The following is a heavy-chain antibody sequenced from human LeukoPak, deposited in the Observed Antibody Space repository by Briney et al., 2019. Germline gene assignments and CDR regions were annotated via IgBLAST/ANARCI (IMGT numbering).Heavy chain of an antibody. CDR1: AGSINNYY. D-gene: IGHD2-2*01. CDR2: TYYRSKWYN. J-gene: IGHJ5*02. CDR3: ARRLTQYDCFDP. Sequence: SETLSLTCTVSAGSINNYYWSWIRQSPSRGLEWLGRTYYRSKWYNDYAVSVKSRITINPDTSKNQFSLHLNSVTPEDTAVYYCARRLTQYDCFDPWGQGILATVSS. V-gene: IGHV6-1*01.